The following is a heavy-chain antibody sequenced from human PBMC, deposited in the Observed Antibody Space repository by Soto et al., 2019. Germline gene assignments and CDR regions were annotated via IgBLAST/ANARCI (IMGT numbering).Heavy chain of an antibody. CDR1: GFIFAGYA. J-gene: IGHJ4*02. CDR2: ISGGGGST. V-gene: IGHV3-23*01. D-gene: IGHD3-9*01. CDR3: AKTETFNGYYNAFDY. Sequence: LRLSFAASGFIFAGYALTWVRLAPGKGLEWVASISGGGGSTYYADSVKGRFSISRDNSNRMVYLQMGSLTAGDTAVYYCAKTETFNGYYNAFDYWGQGTRVTVSS.